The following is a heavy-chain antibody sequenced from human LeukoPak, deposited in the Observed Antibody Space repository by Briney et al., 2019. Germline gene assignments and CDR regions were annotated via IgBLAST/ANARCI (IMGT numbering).Heavy chain of an antibody. J-gene: IGHJ4*02. V-gene: IGHV3-15*01. D-gene: IGHD3-10*01. CDR1: GFTFSDAW. CDR3: TTEIKAVPY. CDR2: IKSKTDGGTT. Sequence: GGSLRLSCAASGFTFSDAWMTWVRQAPGKGLEWVGRIKSKTDGGTTDYAAPVKGRFTISRDDSENTLYLQMSSLKTEDTAVYYWTTEIKAVPYWGQGTLGTVSS.